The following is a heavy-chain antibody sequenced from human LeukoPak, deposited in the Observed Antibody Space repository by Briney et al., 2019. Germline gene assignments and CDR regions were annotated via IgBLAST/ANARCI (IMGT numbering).Heavy chain of an antibody. Sequence: SETLSLTCTVSGGSISSHIHYWGWIRQPPGKGLEWIGTVYYTGSTYYNPSLKSRVTISVDTSKNQFSLKVSSATAADTAVYYCARALHNYGSGDIWGQGTMVTVSS. CDR1: GGSISSHIHY. CDR3: ARALHNYGSGDI. CDR2: VYYTGST. D-gene: IGHD3-10*01. J-gene: IGHJ3*02. V-gene: IGHV4-39*07.